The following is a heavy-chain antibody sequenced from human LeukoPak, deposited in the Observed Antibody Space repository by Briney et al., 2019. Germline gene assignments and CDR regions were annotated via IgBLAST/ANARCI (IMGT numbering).Heavy chain of an antibody. J-gene: IGHJ4*02. CDR3: AKRDF. CDR1: GFTFSSYA. Sequence: GRSLRLSCEAYGFTFSSYAIHWVRQAPGKGLEWVAVSSYDGINEDYADSVKGRFTISRDNSKNTLFLQMNSLRADDTAIYYCAKRDFWGQGTLVTVSS. CDR2: SSYDGINE. V-gene: IGHV3-30*04.